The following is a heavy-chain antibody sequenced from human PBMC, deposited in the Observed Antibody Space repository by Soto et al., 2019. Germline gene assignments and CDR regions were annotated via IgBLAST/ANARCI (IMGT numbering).Heavy chain of an antibody. CDR3: ARELPHLGYCSGGGCYSNWFDP. Sequence: SETLSLTCTVSGGSISSYYWSWIRQPPGKGLEWIGYIYYSGSTNYNPSLKSRVTISVDTSKNQFSLKLSSVTAADTAVYYCARELPHLGYCSGGGCYSNWFDPWGQGTLVTVSS. V-gene: IGHV4-59*01. CDR1: GGSISSYY. CDR2: IYYSGST. D-gene: IGHD2-15*01. J-gene: IGHJ5*02.